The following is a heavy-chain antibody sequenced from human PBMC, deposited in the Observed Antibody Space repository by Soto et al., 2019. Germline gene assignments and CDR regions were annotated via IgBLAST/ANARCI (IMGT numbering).Heavy chain of an antibody. V-gene: IGHV1-18*01. CDR3: VRDASSGYRGWWDP. D-gene: IGHD5-18*01. Sequence: QVHLVQSGTEVKKPGASVKVSCKTSGYTFTSYGISWVRQAPGQGLEWMGLISPYNGDTIYARKFQGRVIVTADTATSTVYMELRSLRSDDTAVYYCVRDASSGYRGWWDPWGQGTLVTVSS. J-gene: IGHJ5*02. CDR1: GYTFTSYG. CDR2: ISPYNGDT.